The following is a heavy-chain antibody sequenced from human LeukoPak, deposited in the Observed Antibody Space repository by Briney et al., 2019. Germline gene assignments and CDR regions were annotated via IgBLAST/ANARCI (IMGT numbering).Heavy chain of an antibody. CDR2: ISSSGSAI. CDR1: GFTFSSYE. Sequence: PGGSLRLSCVASGFTFSSYEMNWVRQAPGKGLEWVSYISSSGSAIYYADSAKGRFTISRDNAKNSLYLQMNSLRAEDTAIYYCARDDLPWGYFDYWGQGTLVTVSS. CDR3: ARDDLPWGYFDY. V-gene: IGHV3-48*03. D-gene: IGHD3/OR15-3a*01. J-gene: IGHJ4*02.